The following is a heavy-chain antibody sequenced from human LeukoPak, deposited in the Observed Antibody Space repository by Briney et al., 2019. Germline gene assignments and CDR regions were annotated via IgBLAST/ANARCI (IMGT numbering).Heavy chain of an antibody. D-gene: IGHD2-21*02. Sequence: SETLSLTCTVSGYSISSGYYWGWIRQPPGKGLEWIGSIYQDGSTSYNPPLKSRVTISVDTSKNQFSLKLSSVTAADTAVYYCAREPGGGDGYFDYWGQGTLVTVSS. CDR2: IYQDGST. J-gene: IGHJ4*02. V-gene: IGHV4-38-2*02. CDR3: AREPGGGDGYFDY. CDR1: GYSISSGYY.